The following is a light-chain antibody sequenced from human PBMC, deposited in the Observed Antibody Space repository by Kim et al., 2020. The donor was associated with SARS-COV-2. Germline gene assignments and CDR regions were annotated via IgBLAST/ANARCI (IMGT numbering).Light chain of an antibody. Sequence: DIQMTQSPSSLSASVGDRVTITCRASQSINYYLNWFQQKPGEAPKLLIYAASSLQSGVPSRFSGSGSGTHFTLTISSLQPDDFATYYCQQSYTTPRFGGGTKVDFK. V-gene: IGKV1-39*01. J-gene: IGKJ4*01. CDR3: QQSYTTPR. CDR1: QSINYY. CDR2: AAS.